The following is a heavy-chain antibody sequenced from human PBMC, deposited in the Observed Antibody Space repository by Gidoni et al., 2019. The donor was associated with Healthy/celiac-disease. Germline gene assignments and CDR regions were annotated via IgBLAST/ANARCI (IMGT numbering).Heavy chain of an antibody. J-gene: IGHJ4*02. D-gene: IGHD3-22*01. V-gene: IGHV3-9*01. CDR3: AKDISGYYDSSGYLDY. CDR1: GFTFADYA. CDR2: ISWNSGSI. Sequence: EVQLVDSGGGLVQPGRSLRLSCAASGFTFADYAMHWVRQAPGKGLEWVSGISWNSGSIGDADSVKGRFTISRDNAKNSLYLQMNSLRAEDTALYYCAKDISGYYDSSGYLDYWGQGTLVTVSS.